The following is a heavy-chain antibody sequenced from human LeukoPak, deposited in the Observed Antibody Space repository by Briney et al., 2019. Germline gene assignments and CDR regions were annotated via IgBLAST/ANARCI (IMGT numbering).Heavy chain of an antibody. CDR1: GFTFSSYS. CDR2: IRSKANSYAT. D-gene: IGHD6-6*01. J-gene: IGHJ4*02. CDR3: TRPIPSSPFDY. Sequence: GGSLRLSCAASGFTFSSYSMHWVRQASGKGLEWVGRIRSKANSYATAYAASVKGRFTISRDDSKNTAYLQMNSLKTEDTAVYYCTRPIPSSPFDYWGQGTLVTVSS. V-gene: IGHV3-73*01.